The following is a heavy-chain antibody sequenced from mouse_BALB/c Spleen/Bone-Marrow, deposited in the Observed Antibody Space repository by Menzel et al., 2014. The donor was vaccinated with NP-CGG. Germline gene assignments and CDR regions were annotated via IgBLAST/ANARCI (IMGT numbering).Heavy chain of an antibody. CDR2: IDPANGNT. CDR1: GFSIKDTY. Sequence: VQLQQPGAELVKPGASVKLSCTASGFSIKDTYMHWVKQRPEQGLEWIGRIDPANGNTKYDPKFQGKATITADTSSNTAYLQLSSLTSEDTAVYYCARSLYDGYFSWFAYWGQGTLVTVSA. CDR3: ARSLYDGYFSWFAY. V-gene: IGHV14-3*02. D-gene: IGHD2-3*01. J-gene: IGHJ3*01.